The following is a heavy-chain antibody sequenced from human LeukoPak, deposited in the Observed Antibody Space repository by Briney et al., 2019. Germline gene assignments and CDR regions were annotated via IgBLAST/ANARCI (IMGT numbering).Heavy chain of an antibody. D-gene: IGHD2-8*01. CDR3: AKDFGYCINGVCYGTPFDY. CDR2: ISGSGGST. Sequence: GGSLRLSCAASGFTFSSYAMSWVRQAPGKGLEWVSAISGSGGSTYYADSVKGRFTISRDNSKNTLYLQMNGLRAEDTAVYYCAKDFGYCINGVCYGTPFDYWGQGTLVTVSS. CDR1: GFTFSSYA. J-gene: IGHJ4*02. V-gene: IGHV3-23*01.